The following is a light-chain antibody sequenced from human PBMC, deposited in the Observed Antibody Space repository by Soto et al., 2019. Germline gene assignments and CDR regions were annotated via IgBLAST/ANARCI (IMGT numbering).Light chain of an antibody. Sequence: EIVMTQSPATLSVSPEERATLSCRASQSISSNLGWYQQKPGQAPRLLIYGASSRATGIPDRFSGTGSETDFTLTISRLEPEDFAVYYCQQYNNWPRTFGQGTKVDIK. J-gene: IGKJ1*01. CDR1: QSISSN. CDR2: GAS. CDR3: QQYNNWPRT. V-gene: IGKV3D-15*01.